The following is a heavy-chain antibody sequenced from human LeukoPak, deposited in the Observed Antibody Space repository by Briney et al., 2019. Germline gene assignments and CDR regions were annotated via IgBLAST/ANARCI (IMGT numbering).Heavy chain of an antibody. Sequence: QPGGSLRLSCAASGFTFSDHYMDWVRQAPGKGLEWVGRIRNKANSYTTEYAASVKGRFTISRDDSKSSLYLQMNSLKCEDTAVYYCAREWDSGSYYLGYFDYWGQGTLVTVSS. CDR1: GFTFSDHY. CDR3: AREWDSGSYYLGYFDY. J-gene: IGHJ4*02. D-gene: IGHD1-26*01. CDR2: IRNKANSYTT. V-gene: IGHV3-72*01.